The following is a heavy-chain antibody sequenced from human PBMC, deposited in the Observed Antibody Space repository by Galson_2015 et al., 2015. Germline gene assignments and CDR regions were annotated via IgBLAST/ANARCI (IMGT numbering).Heavy chain of an antibody. D-gene: IGHD4-11*01. CDR3: ARGLGRLGWSDP. CDR1: GGSISSYY. J-gene: IGHJ5*02. V-gene: IGHV4-59*01. Sequence: SETLSLTCTVSGGSISSYYWSWFRQPPGKGLEWIGYISDSGSTNYNPSLKSRVTISVDTSKNQFSLKLISVTAADTAVYYCARGLGRLGWSDPWGQGTLVTVSS. CDR2: ISDSGST.